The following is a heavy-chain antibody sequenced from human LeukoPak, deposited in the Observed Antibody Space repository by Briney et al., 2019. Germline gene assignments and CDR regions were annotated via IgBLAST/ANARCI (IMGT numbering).Heavy chain of an antibody. V-gene: IGHV1-69*05. D-gene: IGHD3-10*01. CDR2: IIPIFGTA. Sequence: EASVKVSCKASGGTFSSYAISWVRQAPGQGLEWMGGIIPIFGTANYAQKFQGRVTITTDESTSTAYMELSSLRSEDTAVYYCARGDYYGSGSHFRYWGQGTLVTVSS. CDR1: GGTFSSYA. CDR3: ARGDYYGSGSHFRY. J-gene: IGHJ4*02.